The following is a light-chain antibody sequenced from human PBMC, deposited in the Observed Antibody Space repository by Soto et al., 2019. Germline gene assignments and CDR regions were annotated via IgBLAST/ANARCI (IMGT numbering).Light chain of an antibody. CDR1: SGRIANNY. V-gene: IGLV6-57*03. CDR3: QSYDSTNQGV. Sequence: NFMLTQPHSVSESPGKTVAISSTRSSGRIANNYVQWYQQRPGSAPTAVIHEDDQRPSGVPDRFSGSIDRSSNSASLTISGLQSEDEADYYCQSYDSTNQGVFGGGTKLTVL. CDR2: EDD. J-gene: IGLJ2*01.